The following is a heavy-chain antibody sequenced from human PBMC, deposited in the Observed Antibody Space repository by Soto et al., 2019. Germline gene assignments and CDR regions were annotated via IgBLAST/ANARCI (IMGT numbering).Heavy chain of an antibody. CDR3: AKDSDREDNLWRGELFKNWFDP. Sequence: EVQLLESGGGLVQPGGSLRLSCAASGFTFSSYAMSWVRQAPGKGLEWVSTMTGSGGSTYYADSVKGRFTISRDTPKNTVNLKMNSRRDEDTAVYFCAKDSDREDNLWRGELFKNWFDPWGQGTLVTVSS. D-gene: IGHD3-10*01. J-gene: IGHJ5*02. V-gene: IGHV3-23*01. CDR1: GFTFSSYA. CDR2: MTGSGGST.